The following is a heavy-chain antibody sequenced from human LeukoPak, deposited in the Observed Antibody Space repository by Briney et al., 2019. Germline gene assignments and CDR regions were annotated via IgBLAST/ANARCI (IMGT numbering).Heavy chain of an antibody. D-gene: IGHD5-18*01. CDR2: MSYDGSNR. Sequence: GGSVRLSCAASGFTFSTYAMHWVRQTPGKGLEWVAVMSYDGSNRYFADSVKGRFIISSDNSKNTLYLQMNSLRAEDTAVYSCARAYRYSWLTIEYWGQGTLVTVSS. J-gene: IGHJ1*01. V-gene: IGHV3-30*04. CDR3: ARAYRYSWLTIEY. CDR1: GFTFSTYA.